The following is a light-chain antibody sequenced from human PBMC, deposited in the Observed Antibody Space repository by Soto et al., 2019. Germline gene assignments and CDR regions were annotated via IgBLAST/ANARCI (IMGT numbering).Light chain of an antibody. CDR1: QGISSY. CDR2: AAS. V-gene: IGKV1-27*01. J-gene: IGKJ5*01. CDR3: QRYSSVIT. Sequence: DIQMTQSPSSLSASVGDRVTITCRASQGISSYLAWYQQKLGKVPKLLISAASTLQSGVPSRFSGSGSGTDFTLTISSLQHEDVATYYCQRYSSVITFGQGTRLEI.